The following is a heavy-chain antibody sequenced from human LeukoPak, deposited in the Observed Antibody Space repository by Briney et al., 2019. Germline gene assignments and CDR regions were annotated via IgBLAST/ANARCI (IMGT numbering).Heavy chain of an antibody. CDR2: INPNSGGT. CDR1: GYTFTGYY. CDR3: ARVRVVSKNWFDP. V-gene: IGHV1-2*02. D-gene: IGHD3-3*01. J-gene: IGHJ5*02. Sequence: ASVEVSCKASGYTFTGYYMHWVRQAPGQGLEWMGWINPNSGGTNYAQKFQGRVTMTRDTSISTAYMELSRLRSDDTAVYYCARVRVVSKNWFDPWGQGTLVTVSS.